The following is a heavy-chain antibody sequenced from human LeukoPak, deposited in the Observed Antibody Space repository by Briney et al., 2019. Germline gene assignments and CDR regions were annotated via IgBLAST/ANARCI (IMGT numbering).Heavy chain of an antibody. CDR1: GYSISSGYY. CDR2: IHYSGST. Sequence: SETLSLTCTVSGYSISSGYYWGWIRQPPGKGLEWIGSIHYSGSTSYNSSLKSRVTISVDTSKNQFSLKLSSVNPADTAVYYCARQVYSSSWSYYFDYWGQGILVTVSS. J-gene: IGHJ4*02. D-gene: IGHD6-13*01. CDR3: ARQVYSSSWSYYFDY. V-gene: IGHV4-38-2*02.